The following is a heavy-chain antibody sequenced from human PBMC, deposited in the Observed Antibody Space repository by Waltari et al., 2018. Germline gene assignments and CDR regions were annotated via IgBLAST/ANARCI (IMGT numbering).Heavy chain of an antibody. V-gene: IGHV3-48*01. CDR2: ISSSSSTI. D-gene: IGHD6-19*01. CDR3: ARDPCSGWYQWFDP. J-gene: IGHJ5*02. CDR1: GFTFSSYS. Sequence: EVQLVESGGGLVQPGGSLRLSCAASGFTFSSYSMNWVRQAPGKGLEWVSYISSSSSTIYHADSVKGRFTIPRENAKNSLYLQMNSLRAEDTAVYYCARDPCSGWYQWFDPWGQGTLVTVSS.